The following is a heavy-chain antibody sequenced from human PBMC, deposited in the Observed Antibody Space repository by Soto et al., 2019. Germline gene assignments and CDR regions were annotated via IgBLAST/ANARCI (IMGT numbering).Heavy chain of an antibody. Sequence: QVQLVQSGAEVRKPGSSVKVSCKASGGTFSSYAISWVRQAPGQGLEWMGGIIPIFGTVNYAQKFQGRVTITADESPSTAYMELSSLRSEDTAVYYCARRTYYDSPVYVQHWGQGTLVTVSS. CDR1: GGTFSSYA. V-gene: IGHV1-69*12. D-gene: IGHD3-22*01. CDR3: ARRTYYDSPVYVQH. CDR2: IIPIFGTV. J-gene: IGHJ1*01.